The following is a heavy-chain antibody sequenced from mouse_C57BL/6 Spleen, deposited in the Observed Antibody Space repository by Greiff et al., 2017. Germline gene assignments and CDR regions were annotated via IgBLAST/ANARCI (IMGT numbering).Heavy chain of an antibody. V-gene: IGHV5-17*01. J-gene: IGHJ2*01. CDR1: GFTFSDYG. CDR2: ISSGSSTI. CDR3: ARERANWDVIFDY. D-gene: IGHD4-1*01. Sequence: DVMLVESGGGLVKPGGSLKLSCAASGFTFSDYGMHWVRQAPGKGLEWVAYISSGSSTIYYADTVKGRFTISRDNAKNTLFLQMTSLRSEDTAMYYCARERANWDVIFDYWGQGTTLTVSS.